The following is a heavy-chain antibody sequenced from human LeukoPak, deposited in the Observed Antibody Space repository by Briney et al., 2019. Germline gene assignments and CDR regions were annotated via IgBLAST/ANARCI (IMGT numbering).Heavy chain of an antibody. D-gene: IGHD2-21*02. CDR2: IIPILGIA. CDR1: GGTFSSYA. J-gene: IGHJ4*02. V-gene: IGHV1-69*04. CDR3: ASAYCGGDCWYYFDY. Sequence: ASVKVSCKASGGTFSSYAISWVRQVPGQGLEWMGRIIPILGIANYAQKFQGRVTITADKSTSTAYMELSSLRSEDTAVYYCASAYCGGDCWYYFDYWGQGTLVTVSS.